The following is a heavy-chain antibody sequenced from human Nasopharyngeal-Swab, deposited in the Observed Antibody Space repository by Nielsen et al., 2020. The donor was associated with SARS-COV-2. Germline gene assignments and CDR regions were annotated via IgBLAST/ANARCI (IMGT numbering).Heavy chain of an antibody. CDR2: IKQDGSEK. CDR1: GFTFSSYW. CDR3: ARSHRDYYDSSGSDDY. V-gene: IGHV3-7*03. J-gene: IGHJ4*02. D-gene: IGHD3-22*01. Sequence: GESLKISCAASGFTFSSYWMSWVRQAPGKGLEWVANIKQDGSEKYYVDSGKGRFTISRDNAKNSLYLQMNSLRAEDTAVYYCARSHRDYYDSSGSDDYWGQGTLVTVSS.